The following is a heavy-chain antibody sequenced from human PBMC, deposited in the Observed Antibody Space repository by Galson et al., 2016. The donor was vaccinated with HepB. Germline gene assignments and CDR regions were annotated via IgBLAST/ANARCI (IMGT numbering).Heavy chain of an antibody. V-gene: IGHV1-2*02. D-gene: IGHD3-10*01. CDR1: GYTFTGYF. Sequence: SVKVSCKASGYTFTGYFMHWVRQAPGQGLEWMGWINLNSGGTNYAQKFQGRVTMTRDTSISTAYMEVSRLRSDDTAVYYCARALLGYYGSGSRTTHYYYYGMDVWGQGTTGTVSS. CDR2: INLNSGGT. J-gene: IGHJ6*02. CDR3: ARALLGYYGSGSRTTHYYYYGMDV.